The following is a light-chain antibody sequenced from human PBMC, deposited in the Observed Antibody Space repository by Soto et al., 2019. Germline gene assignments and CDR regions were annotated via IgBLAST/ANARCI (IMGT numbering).Light chain of an antibody. V-gene: IGKV1-5*01. CDR2: DAS. CDR3: QQYNRPPA. J-gene: IGKJ1*01. CDR1: QSISSW. Sequence: DIPMTQSPSTLSASVGDRVTITCRASQSISSWLAWYQQKPGKAPKLLIYDASSLESGVPSRFSGSGSGTEFTLTISSLQPDDFATYYCQQYNRPPAFGQGTKVEIK.